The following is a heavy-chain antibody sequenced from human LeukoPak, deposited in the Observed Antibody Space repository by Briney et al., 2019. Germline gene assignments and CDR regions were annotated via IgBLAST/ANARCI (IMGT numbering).Heavy chain of an antibody. V-gene: IGHV3-74*01. CDR3: ARVYYYEKREAFDI. J-gene: IGHJ3*02. CDR2: INTDGSST. D-gene: IGHD3-22*01. CDR1: GFTFSSYW. Sequence: GGSLRLSCAASGFTFSSYWMHWVRQAPGKGLVWVSRINTDGSSTSYADSVKGRFTISRDNAKNTLYLQMNSLRAEDTAVYYCARVYYYEKREAFDIWGQGTMVTVSS.